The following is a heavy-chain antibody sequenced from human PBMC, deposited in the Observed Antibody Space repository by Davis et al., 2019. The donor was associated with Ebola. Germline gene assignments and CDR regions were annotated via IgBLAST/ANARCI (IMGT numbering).Heavy chain of an antibody. CDR2: INHSGST. J-gene: IGHJ6*04. Sequence: PSETLSLTCAVYGGSFSGYYWSWIRQPPGKGLEWIGEINHSGSTNYNPSLKSRVTISVDTSKNQFSLKLSSVTAADTAVYYCARDSSSSGDYYGMDVWGKGTTVTVSS. CDR3: ARDSSSSGDYYGMDV. D-gene: IGHD6-6*01. V-gene: IGHV4-34*01. CDR1: GGSFSGYY.